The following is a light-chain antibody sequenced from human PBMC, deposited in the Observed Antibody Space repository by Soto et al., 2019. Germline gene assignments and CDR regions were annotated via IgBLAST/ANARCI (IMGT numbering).Light chain of an antibody. J-gene: IGLJ2*01. CDR1: RSDIGAYNF. CDR2: DVN. V-gene: IGLV2-14*03. Sequence: QSVLTQPASVSGSPGQSITISCTGTRSDIGAYNFVSWYQQHPGEVPKLMLYDVNVRPSGVSNRFSGSKSGNTASLTISGLQAEDEAAYYCTSWTTSTTMIFGGGTKLTVL. CDR3: TSWTTSTTMI.